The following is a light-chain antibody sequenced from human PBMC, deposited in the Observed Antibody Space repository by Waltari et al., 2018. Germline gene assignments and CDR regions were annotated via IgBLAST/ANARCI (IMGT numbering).Light chain of an antibody. CDR1: QSLVHGDGNTY. CDR2: KVS. J-gene: IGKJ2*01. CDR3: LQNTYWPFI. Sequence: QSLVHGDGNTYLNWFHQRPGQSPRRLIYKVSNRESGVPDRFSGRGSGTDFTLKISRVEAENVGIYYCLQNTYWPFIFGQGTKLEIK. V-gene: IGKV2-30*02.